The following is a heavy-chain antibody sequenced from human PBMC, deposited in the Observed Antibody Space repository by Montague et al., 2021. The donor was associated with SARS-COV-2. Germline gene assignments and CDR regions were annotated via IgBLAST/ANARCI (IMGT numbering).Heavy chain of an antibody. V-gene: IGHV4-39*01. Sequence: SETLSLTCTVSGGSISSTAYYWGWIRQPPGKGLEWIGSIDYTVNTYYNPSLKSRVTISVDASKNQFSLTLSSVSAADTAVYYCARQTTLLRGRAPPGVWGQGTTVTVSS. CDR3: ARQTTLLRGRAPPGV. D-gene: IGHD3-10*01. CDR1: GGSISSTAYY. CDR2: IDYTVNT. J-gene: IGHJ6*02.